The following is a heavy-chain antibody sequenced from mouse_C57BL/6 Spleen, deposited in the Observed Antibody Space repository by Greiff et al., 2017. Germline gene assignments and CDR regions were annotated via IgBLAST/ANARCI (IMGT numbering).Heavy chain of an antibody. CDR2: INPSSGYT. Sequence: QVQLKQSGAELARPGASVKMSCKASGYTFTSYTMHWVKQRPGQGLEWIGYINPSSGYTKYNQKFKDKATLTADKSSSTAYMQLSSLTSEDSAVXYCARYGSSYDYYAMDYWGQGTSVTVSS. D-gene: IGHD1-1*01. J-gene: IGHJ4*01. CDR1: GYTFTSYT. V-gene: IGHV1-4*01. CDR3: ARYGSSYDYYAMDY.